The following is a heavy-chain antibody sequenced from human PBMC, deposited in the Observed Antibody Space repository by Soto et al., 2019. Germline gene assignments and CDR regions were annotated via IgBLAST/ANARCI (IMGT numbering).Heavy chain of an antibody. D-gene: IGHD4-4*01. Sequence: GASVKVSCKASGYPFTGPYIYWVRQAPGQGLEWMGWINPSSGGTEFAEKFQGRVTVTRDTSIRTVFLELNSLTSDDTGVYFCARAFRTYSHGVDVWGPGTAVTVSS. CDR2: INPSSGGT. V-gene: IGHV1-2*02. CDR3: ARAFRTYSHGVDV. CDR1: GYPFTGPY. J-gene: IGHJ6*02.